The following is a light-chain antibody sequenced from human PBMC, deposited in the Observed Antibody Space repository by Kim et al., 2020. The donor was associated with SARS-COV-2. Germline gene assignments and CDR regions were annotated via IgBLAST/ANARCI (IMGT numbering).Light chain of an antibody. Sequence: EIVLTQSPGTLSLSPGERATLSCRASQSVSSSYLAWYQQKPGQAPRILIYGASNRANGIPDRFSGSGSGTDFTLTISRLEPEDFAVYYCQQYGSSPPLTFGGGTKVEIK. J-gene: IGKJ4*01. CDR2: GAS. CDR3: QQYGSSPPLT. V-gene: IGKV3-20*01. CDR1: QSVSSSY.